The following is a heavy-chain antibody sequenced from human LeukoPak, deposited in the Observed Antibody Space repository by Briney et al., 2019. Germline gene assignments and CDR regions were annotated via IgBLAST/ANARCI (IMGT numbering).Heavy chain of an antibody. Sequence: PGGALRLFCAASGLTFSSYAMHWVRQAPGRGVEGVAVIRNDGSKKYYAASVTGRFTISRDNSKNTLYLQMNSLRAEDTAVYYCAKDRSGSYSQGLDYWGQGTLVTVSS. CDR3: AKDRSGSYSQGLDY. CDR2: IRNDGSKK. V-gene: IGHV3-30*04. CDR1: GLTFSSYA. J-gene: IGHJ4*02. D-gene: IGHD1-26*01.